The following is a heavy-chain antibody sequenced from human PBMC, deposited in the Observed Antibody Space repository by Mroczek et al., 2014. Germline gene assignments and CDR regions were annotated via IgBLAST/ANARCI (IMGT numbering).Heavy chain of an antibody. CDR3: ARYVWYSSTRYSYSGLDY. CDR2: ISSYSGST. J-gene: IGHJ4*01. V-gene: IGHV3-30-3*01. Sequence: QVQLQESGGGLVQPGGSLRLSCAASGFNIYSSYMHWVRQAPGKGLEWVASISSYSGSTYYADSVKGRFTISADTSKNXAYLQMNSLRAEDTAVYYCARYVWYSSTRYSYSGLDYWGQGTLVTVSS. D-gene: IGHD3-16*01. CDR1: GFNIYSSY.